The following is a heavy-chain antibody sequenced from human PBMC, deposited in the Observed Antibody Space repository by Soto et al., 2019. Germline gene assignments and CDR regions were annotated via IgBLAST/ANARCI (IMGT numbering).Heavy chain of an antibody. D-gene: IGHD4-17*01. CDR3: ARGAVYDDDCYFDC. CDR2: LIPSFGTV. J-gene: IGHJ4*02. CDR1: GVTFSAGA. Sequence: AAALVACDDCGVTFSAGAIIWGRLAGGQGLEWMGGLIPSFGTVNYAQSFQGRVTITADEFTSTACMELSSRNSEDTAVYYRARGAVYDDDCYFDCWPQGTGVTVSS. V-gene: IGHV1-69*13.